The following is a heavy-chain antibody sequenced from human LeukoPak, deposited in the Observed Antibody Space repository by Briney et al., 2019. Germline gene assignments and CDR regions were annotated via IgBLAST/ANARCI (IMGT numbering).Heavy chain of an antibody. V-gene: IGHV4-59*08. CDR3: ARQRYDSSGYSPFDY. J-gene: IGHJ4*02. Sequence: PSETLSLTCTVSGGSISSYYWSWIRQPPGKGLAWIGYIYYSGSTNYNPSLKSRVTMSVDTSKNQFSLNLSSVTAADTAVYYCARQRYDSSGYSPFDYWGQGTLVTVSS. CDR1: GGSISSYY. D-gene: IGHD3-22*01. CDR2: IYYSGST.